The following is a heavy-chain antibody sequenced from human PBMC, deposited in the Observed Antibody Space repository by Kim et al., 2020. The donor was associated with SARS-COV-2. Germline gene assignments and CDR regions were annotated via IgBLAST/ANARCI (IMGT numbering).Heavy chain of an antibody. D-gene: IGHD6-13*01. CDR3: AREAAARRKMDY. CDR1: GFTFSSYS. CDR2: ISSSSSYI. J-gene: IGHJ4*02. V-gene: IGHV3-21*01. Sequence: GGSLRLSCAASGFTFSSYSMNWVRQAPGKGLEWVSSISSSSSYIYYADSVKGRFTISRDNAKNSLYLQMNSLRAEDTAVYYCAREAAARRKMDYWGQGTLVTVSS.